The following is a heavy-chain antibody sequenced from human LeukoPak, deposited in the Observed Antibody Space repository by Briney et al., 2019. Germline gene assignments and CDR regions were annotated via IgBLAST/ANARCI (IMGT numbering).Heavy chain of an antibody. D-gene: IGHD5-18*01. CDR3: ARARGYSYGIFDY. V-gene: IGHV3-21*01. Sequence: PGGSLRLSCAASGFTFSSYEMNWVRQAPGKGLEWVSSISSSSSYIYYADSVKGRFTISRDNAKNSLYLQMNSLRAEDTAVYYCARARGYSYGIFDYWGQGTLVTVSS. CDR2: ISSSSSYI. CDR1: GFTFSSYE. J-gene: IGHJ4*02.